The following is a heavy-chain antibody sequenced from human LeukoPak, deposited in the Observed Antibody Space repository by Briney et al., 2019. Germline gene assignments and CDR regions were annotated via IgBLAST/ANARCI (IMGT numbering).Heavy chain of an antibody. V-gene: IGHV3-48*01. D-gene: IGHD2-2*01. CDR3: ARDHKYAFDN. J-gene: IGHJ4*02. CDR2: IGIDSGNT. Sequence: GGSLRLSCTASGFPFIEYSMNWVRQVPPEGLEWISYIGIDSGNTKYAGSVRGRFTISADKAKNSLYLQMDSLRVEDTAVYYCARDHKYAFDNWGQGTLVSVAS. CDR1: GFPFIEYS.